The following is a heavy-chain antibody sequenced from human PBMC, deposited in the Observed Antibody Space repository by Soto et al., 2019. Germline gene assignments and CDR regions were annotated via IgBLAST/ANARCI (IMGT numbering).Heavy chain of an antibody. Sequence: EVQLVESGGGLVQAGGSLKLSCAASGFIFSASAMHWVRQASGKGLEWVGRIRSKANSYATAYAASVKGRFTISREYSKTTAYLETNSLKIEDTAVYYCTSRRMIGSGTGPKLDYYYGRDVWGQGTTVPASS. J-gene: IGHJ6*02. V-gene: IGHV3-73*02. CDR3: TSRRMIGSGTGPKLDYYYGRDV. CDR2: IRSKANSYAT. D-gene: IGHD3-3*01. CDR1: GFIFSASA.